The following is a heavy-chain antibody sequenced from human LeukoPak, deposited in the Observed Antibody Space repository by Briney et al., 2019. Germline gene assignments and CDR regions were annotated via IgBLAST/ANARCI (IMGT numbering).Heavy chain of an antibody. D-gene: IGHD4/OR15-4a*01. Sequence: PSQTLSLTCTVSGDSISSGRSYWSWIRRPAGKGLEWIGRVHSTGGTEYYPSLKRRVTISVDTAKNQFSLKLTSVTAADTAVYYCARHLGADDHWGQGTLVTVSS. CDR1: GDSISSGRSY. CDR2: VHSTGGT. J-gene: IGHJ4*02. CDR3: ARHLGADDH. V-gene: IGHV4-61*02.